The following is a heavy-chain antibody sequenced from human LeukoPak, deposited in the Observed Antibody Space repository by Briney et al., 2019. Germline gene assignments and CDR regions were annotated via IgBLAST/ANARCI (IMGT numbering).Heavy chain of an antibody. Sequence: GGSLRLSCAASGFTFSNCAMSWVRQAPGEGLEWISAMSGSGDKTHYADSVKGRFTISRDNSKNTLYLQMNSLRAEDTAVYYCARAEYSSGLDYWGQGTLVTVSS. V-gene: IGHV3-23*01. D-gene: IGHD6-19*01. CDR1: GFTFSNCA. CDR3: ARAEYSSGLDY. J-gene: IGHJ4*02. CDR2: MSGSGDKT.